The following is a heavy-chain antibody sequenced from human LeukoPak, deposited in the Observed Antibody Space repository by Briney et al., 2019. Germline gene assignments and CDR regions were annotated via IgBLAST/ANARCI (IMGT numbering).Heavy chain of an antibody. J-gene: IGHJ6*02. CDR2: VSGSGDLT. Sequence: GESLRLSCAASGFTFSTYAMSWVRQAPGKGLEWVSAVSGSGDLTYYADSVKGRFTISRDNSNNRLFLQMNSLRADDTAVYYCARAYDSSGYRYYYYYGMDVWGQGTTVTVSS. V-gene: IGHV3-23*01. CDR3: ARAYDSSGYRYYYYYGMDV. D-gene: IGHD3-22*01. CDR1: GFTFSTYA.